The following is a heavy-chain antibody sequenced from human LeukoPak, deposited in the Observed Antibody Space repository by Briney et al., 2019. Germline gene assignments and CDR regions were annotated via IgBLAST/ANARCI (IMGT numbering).Heavy chain of an antibody. D-gene: IGHD1-26*01. CDR3: ARRSGSYFNF. J-gene: IGHJ4*02. Sequence: KLGASLKISCKGSGSGYSFANFWIGWVRQMPGKGLEWMGIIYPGDSDTRYSPSFEGQVTISVDKSVNTAYLQWSSLRASDTAIYFCARRSGSYFNFWGQGTQVIVSS. CDR1: GYSFANFW. V-gene: IGHV5-51*01. CDR2: IYPGDSDT.